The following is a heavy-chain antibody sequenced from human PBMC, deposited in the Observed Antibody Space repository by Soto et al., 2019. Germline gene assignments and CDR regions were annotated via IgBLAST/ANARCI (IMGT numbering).Heavy chain of an antibody. D-gene: IGHD3-22*01. CDR1: GDSITNGNYY. J-gene: IGHJ4*02. V-gene: IGHV4-30-4*01. Sequence: SETLSLTCTVSGDSITNGNYYWSWIRQPPGKGLEWIGYIYYGGSTYSNPSLNGRLTMSVDTSKNQFSLKLSSVTAADTALYYCARHYYDSSAYHFVGLDYWGQGALVTVSS. CDR3: ARHYYDSSAYHFVGLDY. CDR2: IYYGGST.